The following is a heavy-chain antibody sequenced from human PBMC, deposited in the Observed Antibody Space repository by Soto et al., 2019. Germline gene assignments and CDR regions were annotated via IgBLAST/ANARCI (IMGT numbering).Heavy chain of an antibody. CDR3: ARGRRRGPRDYCKYYGLDG. CDR2: INHSGST. CDR1: GVSFSGYC. V-gene: IGHV4-34*01. Sequence: PSATLPLTCAVYGVSFSGYCWSWIRQPPGTGLEWIGEINHSGSTNYHPSLKSRVTISVDTSKNQFSLKLSSVTAADTAVYYCARGRRRGPRDYCKYYGLDGSCQGTTLPVAS. J-gene: IGHJ6*02.